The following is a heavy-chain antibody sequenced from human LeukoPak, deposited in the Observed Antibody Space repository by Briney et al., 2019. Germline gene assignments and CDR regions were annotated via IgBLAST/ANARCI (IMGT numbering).Heavy chain of an antibody. J-gene: IGHJ4*02. D-gene: IGHD3-22*01. V-gene: IGHV3-23*01. Sequence: GGSLRLSCAVSGITLINYGMSWVRQAPGKGLEWVAGISDSGGRTNYADSVKGRFTIPRDNPKNTLYLQMNSLRAEDTAVYFCAKRGVVIRVILVGFHKEAYYFDSWGQGALVTVSS. CDR1: GITLINYG. CDR2: ISDSGGRT. CDR3: AKRGVVIRVILVGFHKEAYYFDS.